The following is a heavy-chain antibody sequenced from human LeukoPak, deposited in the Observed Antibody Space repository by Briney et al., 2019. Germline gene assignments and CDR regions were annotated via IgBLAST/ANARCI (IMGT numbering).Heavy chain of an antibody. CDR2: IYWSSGGT. D-gene: IGHD3-10*01. J-gene: IGHJ6*02. V-gene: IGHV3-9*02. CDR3: VKDMNPGGADA. CDR1: GFNSEDHA. Sequence: LPGGSLRLSCVVSGFNSEDHAMHWVRQAPGKGLEWVSGIYWSSGGTGYADSVKGRFTVSRDSAKNSLYLQMNSLRPEDTALYYCVKDMNPGGADAWGQGTTVTVSS.